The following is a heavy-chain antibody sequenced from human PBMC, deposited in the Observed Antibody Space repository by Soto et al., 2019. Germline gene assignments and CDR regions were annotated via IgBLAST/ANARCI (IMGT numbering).Heavy chain of an antibody. J-gene: IGHJ3*02. CDR2: IYYSGST. V-gene: IGHV4-31*03. CDR1: GGSISSGRYY. CDR3: ARTYYDILTGPLREDAFDI. Sequence: PSETLSLTCTVSGGSISSGRYYWSWIRQHPGKGLEWIGYIYYSGSTYYNPSLKSRVTISVDTSKNQFSLKLSSVTAADTAVYYCARTYYDILTGPLREDAFDIWGQGTMVT. D-gene: IGHD3-9*01.